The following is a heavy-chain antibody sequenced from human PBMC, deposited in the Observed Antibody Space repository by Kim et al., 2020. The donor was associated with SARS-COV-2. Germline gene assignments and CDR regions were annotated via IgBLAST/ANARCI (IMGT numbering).Heavy chain of an antibody. J-gene: IGHJ6*02. CDR1: GGSISSYY. V-gene: IGHV4-59*01. Sequence: SETLSLTCTVSGGSISSYYWSWIRQPPGKGLEWIGYIYYSGSTNYNPSLKSRVTISVDTSKNQFSLKLSSVTAADTAVYYCARVDVVLAAAGTSYYYGMDVWGQGTTVTVSS. CDR3: ARVDVVLAAAGTSYYYGMDV. D-gene: IGHD6-13*01. CDR2: IYYSGST.